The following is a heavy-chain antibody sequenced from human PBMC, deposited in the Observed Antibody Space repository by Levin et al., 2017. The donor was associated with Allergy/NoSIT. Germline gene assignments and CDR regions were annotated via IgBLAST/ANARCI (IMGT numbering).Heavy chain of an antibody. Sequence: PSETLSLTCAVSGASISSGGSSWSWIRQPPGRALEWIVYIFQSGSTYYNPSLKSRVTISIDRSKNHFSLNLTSVTAADTAMYYCARGVFLSDWGQGTLVTVSS. CDR3: ARGVFLSD. J-gene: IGHJ4*02. V-gene: IGHV4-30-2*01. D-gene: IGHD2-8*01. CDR1: GASISSGGSS. CDR2: IFQSGST.